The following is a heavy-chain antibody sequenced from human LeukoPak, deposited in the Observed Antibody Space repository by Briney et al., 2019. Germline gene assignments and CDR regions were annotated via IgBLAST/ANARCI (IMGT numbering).Heavy chain of an antibody. D-gene: IGHD3-22*01. CDR3: ARGGYYDNSGASDY. Sequence: GGSLRLSCAASGFTFDDYGMSWIRQAPGKGLEWVSGINWNADSTGYADSVKGRFTISRDNAKNSLYLQMNSLRAEDTALYYCARGGYYDNSGASDYWGQGTLVTVSS. CDR1: GFTFDDYG. V-gene: IGHV3-20*04. CDR2: INWNADST. J-gene: IGHJ4*02.